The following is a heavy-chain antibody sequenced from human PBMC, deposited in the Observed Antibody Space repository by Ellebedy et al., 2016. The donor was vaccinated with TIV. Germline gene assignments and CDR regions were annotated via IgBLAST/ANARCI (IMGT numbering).Heavy chain of an antibody. J-gene: IGHJ4*02. CDR2: IYHSGST. CDR3: ARTRHYYDSSLDY. D-gene: IGHD3-22*01. Sequence: MPGGSLRLSCAVSGGSISSSNWWSWVRQPPGKGLEWIGEIYHSGSTNYNPSLKSRVTISVDKSKNQFSLKLSSVTAADTAVYYCARTRHYYDSSLDYWGQGTLVTVSS. V-gene: IGHV4-4*02. CDR1: GGSISSSNW.